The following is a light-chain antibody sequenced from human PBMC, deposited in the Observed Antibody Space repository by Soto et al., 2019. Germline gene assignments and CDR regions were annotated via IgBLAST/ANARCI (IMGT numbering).Light chain of an antibody. CDR3: QQFNSYPIT. Sequence: AIQVTQSPSSLSASVGDRVTITCRASQDIRGALAWYQQKPGKAPNILIYDVSTLESGVPSRFSGSGSGTEFNLTISSLQPEDFGTYYCQQFNSYPITFGHGTRLEIK. CDR1: QDIRGA. J-gene: IGKJ5*01. V-gene: IGKV1-13*02. CDR2: DVS.